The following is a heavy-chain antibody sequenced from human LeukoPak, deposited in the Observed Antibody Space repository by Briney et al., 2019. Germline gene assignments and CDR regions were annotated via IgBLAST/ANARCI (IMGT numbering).Heavy chain of an antibody. CDR2: IYYSGST. V-gene: IGHV4-31*03. D-gene: IGHD3-3*01. CDR3: ARAPYDFWSGPSFDY. J-gene: IGHJ4*02. Sequence: SETLSLTCTVSGGSISSGGYYWSWIRQHPGKGLEWIGYIYYSGSTYYNPSLKSRVTISVDTSKNQFSLKLSSVTAADTAVYYCARAPYDFWSGPSFDYWGQGTLVTVTS. CDR1: GGSISSGGYY.